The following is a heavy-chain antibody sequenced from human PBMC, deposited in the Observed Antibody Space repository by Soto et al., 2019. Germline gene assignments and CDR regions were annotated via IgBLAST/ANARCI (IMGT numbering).Heavy chain of an antibody. Sequence: QVQLVQSGAEVKKPGASVKVSCKVSGYTLTDFSIHWVRQAPGKGLEWMGGFDPEDGETIYAQKFQGRVTMTEDTSTDTAFMELSSLRSEDTAVYYCAAGDTRWLHSPFDYWGQGTLITVSS. CDR2: FDPEDGET. CDR1: GYTLTDFS. D-gene: IGHD2-15*01. J-gene: IGHJ4*02. V-gene: IGHV1-24*01. CDR3: AAGDTRWLHSPFDY.